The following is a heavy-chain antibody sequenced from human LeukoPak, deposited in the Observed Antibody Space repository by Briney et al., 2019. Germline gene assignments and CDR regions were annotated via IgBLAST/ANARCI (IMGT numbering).Heavy chain of an antibody. CDR3: ARISREAGTN. V-gene: IGHV4-34*01. CDR2: INHSGST. D-gene: IGHD6-19*01. J-gene: IGHJ4*02. Sequence: KPSETLSLTCAVHGGSFNGYYWSWIRQPPGKGLEWIGEINHSGSTNYNPSLKSRVTISVDTSKNQFSLKLSSVTAADTAVYYCARISREAGTNWGQGTLVTVSS. CDR1: GGSFNGYY.